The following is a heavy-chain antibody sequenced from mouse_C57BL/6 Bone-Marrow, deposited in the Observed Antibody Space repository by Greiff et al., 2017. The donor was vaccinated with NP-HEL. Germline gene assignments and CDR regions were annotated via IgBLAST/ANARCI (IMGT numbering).Heavy chain of an antibody. V-gene: IGHV5-15*01. D-gene: IGHD2-4*01. CDR2: ISNLAYSI. CDR3: ARQEGRYDYVRWFAY. J-gene: IGHJ3*01. CDR1: GFTFSDYG. Sequence: EVKLVESGGGLVQPGGSLKLSCAASGFTFSDYGMAWVRQAPRKGPEWVAFISNLAYSIYYADTVTGRFTISRENAKNTLYLEMSSLRSEDTAMYYCARQEGRYDYVRWFAYWGQGTLVTVSA.